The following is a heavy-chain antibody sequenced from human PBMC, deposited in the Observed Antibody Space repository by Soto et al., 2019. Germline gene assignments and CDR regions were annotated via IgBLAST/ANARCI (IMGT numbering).Heavy chain of an antibody. CDR1: GGSISSGGYY. D-gene: IGHD3-9*01. J-gene: IGHJ4*02. CDR3: AKDLFQYDILTGFPYDY. V-gene: IGHV4-31*03. Sequence: SETLSLTCTVSGGSISSGGYYWSWIRQHPGKGLEWIGYIYYSGSIYYNPSLKSRVTISVDRSKNQFSLKLSSVTAADTAVYYCAKDLFQYDILTGFPYDYWGQGTLVTVSS. CDR2: IYYSGSI.